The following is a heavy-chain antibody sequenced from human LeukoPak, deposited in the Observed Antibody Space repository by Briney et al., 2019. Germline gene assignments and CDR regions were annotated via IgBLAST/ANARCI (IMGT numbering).Heavy chain of an antibody. D-gene: IGHD6-13*01. J-gene: IGHJ4*02. Sequence: SVKVSCKASGGTFSSYTISWVRQAPGQGLEWMGRIIPILGIANYAQKFQGTVTITADKSTSTAYMELSSLRSEDTAVYYCASSPMYSSSWSEYFDYWGQGTLVTVSS. CDR2: IIPILGIA. CDR1: GGTFSSYT. V-gene: IGHV1-69*02. CDR3: ASSPMYSSSWSEYFDY.